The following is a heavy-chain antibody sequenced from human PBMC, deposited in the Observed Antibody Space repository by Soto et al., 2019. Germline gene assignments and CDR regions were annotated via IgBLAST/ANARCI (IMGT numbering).Heavy chain of an antibody. CDR2: IYHSGST. D-gene: IGHD3-22*01. CDR1: GGSISSSNW. J-gene: IGHJ6*02. V-gene: IGHV4-4*02. CDR3: ARLYYYDSSGYYEGSYYYYGMDV. Sequence: QVQLQESGPGLVKPSGTLSLTCAVSGGSISSSNWWSWVRQPPGKGLEWIGEIYHSGSTNYNPSLRSRVTISVDKSKNQSSLKLSSVTAADTAVYYCARLYYYDSSGYYEGSYYYYGMDVWGQGTTVTVSS.